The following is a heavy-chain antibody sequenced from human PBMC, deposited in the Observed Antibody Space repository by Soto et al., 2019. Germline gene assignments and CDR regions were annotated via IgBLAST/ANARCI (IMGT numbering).Heavy chain of an antibody. V-gene: IGHV1-46*01. D-gene: IGHD6-19*01. CDR3: ARERAMAVAGTHNWYDP. CDR1: GYTFTSYY. Sequence: GASVKVSCKASGYTFTSYYMHWVRQAPGQGLEWMGMINPSGGGTNYAQKFQGRVTMTRDTSISTAYMELSRLRSDDTAVYYCARERAMAVAGTHNWYDPWGQGTLVTVSS. J-gene: IGHJ5*02. CDR2: INPSGGGT.